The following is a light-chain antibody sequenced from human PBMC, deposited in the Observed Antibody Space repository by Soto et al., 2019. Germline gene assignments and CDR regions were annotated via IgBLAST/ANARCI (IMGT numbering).Light chain of an antibody. J-gene: IGKJ3*01. V-gene: IGKV1-27*01. CDR2: AAS. Sequence: DIQMTQSPSSLSASVGDRVTISCRASQGISNYLAWYQQKPGKAPRLLIYAASSLQSGVSFRFTGSGSETDFTLTISSLQPEDVATYYCQNYNWPPFTFGPGTKVDIK. CDR1: QGISNY. CDR3: QNYNWPPFT.